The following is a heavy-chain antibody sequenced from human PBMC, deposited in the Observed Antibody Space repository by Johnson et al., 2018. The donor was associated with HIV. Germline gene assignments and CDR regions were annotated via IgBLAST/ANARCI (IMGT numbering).Heavy chain of an antibody. CDR3: AKAPSMGADGFDI. CDR2: ISYDGSNK. J-gene: IGHJ3*02. D-gene: IGHD3-16*01. CDR1: GFTFSSYA. Sequence: QVQLVESGGGVVQPGRSLRLSCAASGFTFSSYAMHWVRQAPGKGLEWVAVISYDGSNKYDADSVKGRFNISRDNSKNALYLQMSSLRAEDTAVYYCAKAPSMGADGFDIWGQGTMVTVSS. V-gene: IGHV3-30*04.